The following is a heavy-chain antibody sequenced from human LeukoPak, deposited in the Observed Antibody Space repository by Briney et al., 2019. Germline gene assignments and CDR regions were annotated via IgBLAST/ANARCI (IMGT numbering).Heavy chain of an antibody. CDR1: GYTFTSYG. CDR3: ARDNQLLDDAFDI. J-gene: IGHJ3*02. CDR2: INPNSGGT. D-gene: IGHD2-2*01. Sequence: GASVKVSCKASGYTFTSYGISWVRQAPGQGLEWMGWINPNSGGTNYAQKFQGRVTMTRDTSISTAYMELSRLRSDDTAVYYCARDNQLLDDAFDIWGQGTMVTVSS. V-gene: IGHV1-2*02.